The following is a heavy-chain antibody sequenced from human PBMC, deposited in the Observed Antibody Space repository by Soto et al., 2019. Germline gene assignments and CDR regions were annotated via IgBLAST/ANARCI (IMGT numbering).Heavy chain of an antibody. CDR3: AGGLPSWGFDF. CDR1: GYTFTSND. D-gene: IGHD7-27*01. CDR2: MSPKSGDT. Sequence: QVQLVQSGAEVKKPGASVKVSCKGSGYTFTSNDINWVRQAPGQGFEWMGWMSPKSGDTGYSQKFQGRVTMTRDTSRSTAYMELSSLRSEDTSVYYCAGGLPSWGFDFWGQGTLVTVSS. J-gene: IGHJ4*02. V-gene: IGHV1-8*01.